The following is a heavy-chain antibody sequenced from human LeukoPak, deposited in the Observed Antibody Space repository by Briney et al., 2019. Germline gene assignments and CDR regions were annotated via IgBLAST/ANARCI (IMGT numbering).Heavy chain of an antibody. D-gene: IGHD6-13*01. CDR1: GGSISNYY. Sequence: PSETLSLTCTVSGGSISNYYWTWIRQPPGKGLEWIGFVYASGSTNYNPSLQSRVTISVDTSKNQFSLKLSSVTAADTAVYYCARDGIGAAAGCFDYWGQGTLVTVSS. CDR2: VYASGST. V-gene: IGHV4-59*12. J-gene: IGHJ4*02. CDR3: ARDGIGAAAGCFDY.